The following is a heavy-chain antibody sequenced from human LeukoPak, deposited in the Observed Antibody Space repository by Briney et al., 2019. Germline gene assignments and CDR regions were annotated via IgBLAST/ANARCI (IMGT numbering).Heavy chain of an antibody. V-gene: IGHV1-69*05. D-gene: IGHD6-13*01. CDR2: IIPIFGTA. CDR1: GGTFSSYA. J-gene: IGHJ4*02. CDR3: AREDGWIAAAGTGFDY. Sequence: ASVKVSCKASGGTFSSYAISWVRQAPGQGLEWMGGIIPIFGTANYAQKFQGRVTITRDTSASTAYMELSSLRSEDTAVYYCAREDGWIAAAGTGFDYWGQGTLVTVSS.